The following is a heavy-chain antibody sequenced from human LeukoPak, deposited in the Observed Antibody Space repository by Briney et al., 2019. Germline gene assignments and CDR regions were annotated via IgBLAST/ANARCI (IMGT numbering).Heavy chain of an antibody. D-gene: IGHD6-13*01. CDR2: IYYSGST. CDR1: GGSITGYY. V-gene: IGHV4-59*01. J-gene: IGHJ4*02. CDR3: ARIVPLLGIAADYFDY. Sequence: SETLTLTCTVSGGSITGYYWNWIRQPPGKGLEWIGYIYYSGSTNYNPSLKSRVTISVDTSKNQFSLKLSSVTAADTAVYYCARIVPLLGIAADYFDYWGQGTLVTVSS.